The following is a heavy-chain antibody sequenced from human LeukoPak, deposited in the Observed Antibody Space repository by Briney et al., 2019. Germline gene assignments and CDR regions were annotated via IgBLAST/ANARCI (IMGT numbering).Heavy chain of an antibody. D-gene: IGHD3-22*01. Sequence: SVEVSCKASGGTFSSYAISWVRQAPGQGLEWMRRIIPIFGTANYAQKFQGRVTITTDESTSTAYMELSSLRSEDTAVYYCARGPGLVVVGTEYFQHWGQGTLVTVSS. CDR1: GGTFSSYA. CDR2: IIPIFGTA. V-gene: IGHV1-69*05. CDR3: ARGPGLVVVGTEYFQH. J-gene: IGHJ1*01.